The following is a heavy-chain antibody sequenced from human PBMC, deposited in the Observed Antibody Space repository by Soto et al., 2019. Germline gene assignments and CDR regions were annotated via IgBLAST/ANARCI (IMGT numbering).Heavy chain of an antibody. J-gene: IGHJ4*02. Sequence: SETLSLTCTVSGGSISSGDYYWSWIRQPPGKGLEWIGYIYYSGSTYYNPSLKSRVTISVDTSKNQFSLKLSSVTVADTAVYYCARRIVATETFDXWGQGTLVTVSS. CDR1: GGSISSGDYY. D-gene: IGHD5-12*01. CDR3: ARRIVATETFDX. CDR2: IYYSGST. V-gene: IGHV4-30-4*01.